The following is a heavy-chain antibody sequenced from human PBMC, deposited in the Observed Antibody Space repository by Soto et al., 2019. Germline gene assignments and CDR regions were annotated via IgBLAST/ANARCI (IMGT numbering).Heavy chain of an antibody. CDR2: IYYSGST. J-gene: IGHJ6*02. CDR1: GGSISSGGYY. V-gene: IGHV4-31*03. CDR3: ARLGGHCSSSSCFGFYVMDV. D-gene: IGHD2-2*01. Sequence: PSETLSLTCTVSGGSISSGGYYWSWIRQHPGKGLEWIGYIYYSGSTYYNPSLKSRVTISVDTSKNQFSLKLSSVTAADTAVYYFARLGGHCSSSSCFGFYVMDVWGQGTTVTVSS.